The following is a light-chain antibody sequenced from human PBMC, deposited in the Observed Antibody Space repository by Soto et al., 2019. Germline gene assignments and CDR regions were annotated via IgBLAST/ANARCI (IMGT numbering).Light chain of an antibody. V-gene: IGKV1-12*01. CDR2: PES. Sequence: DIQSTPSASSISASVGASATITCLASQPISSWLAWYQQVPGQAPYLLIYPESTLQSGVPSRFSGSGSGTDFTLKINRMQTEDFATYYCKQGYNFPRTFGQGTKVDIK. J-gene: IGKJ1*01. CDR3: KQGYNFPRT. CDR1: QPISSW.